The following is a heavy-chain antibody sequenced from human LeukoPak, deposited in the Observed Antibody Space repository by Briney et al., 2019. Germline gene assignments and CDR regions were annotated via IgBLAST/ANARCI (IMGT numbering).Heavy chain of an antibody. CDR1: GGSFSGYY. V-gene: IGHV4-34*01. CDR3: ARAPYDFWGRYYYYYMDV. J-gene: IGHJ6*03. D-gene: IGHD3-3*01. Sequence: PSETLSLTCAVYGGSFSGYYWSWIRQPPGKGLEWIGEINHSGSTNYNPSLKSRVTISVDTSKNQFSLKLSSVTAADTAVYYCARAPYDFWGRYYYYYMDVWGKGTTVTVSS. CDR2: INHSGST.